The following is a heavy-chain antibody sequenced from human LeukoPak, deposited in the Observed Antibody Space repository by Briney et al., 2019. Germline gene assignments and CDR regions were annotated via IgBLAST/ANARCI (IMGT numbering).Heavy chain of an antibody. CDR3: ARALRITMISSD. D-gene: IGHD3-22*01. CDR2: ISYDGSNK. J-gene: IGHJ4*02. V-gene: IGHV3-30-3*01. CDR1: GFTFSSYA. Sequence: PGGSLRLSCAASGFTFSSYAMHWVRQAPGKGLEWVAVISYDGSNKYYADSVKGRFTISRDNSKNTLYLQMNSLRAEDTAVYYYARALRITMISSDWGQGTLVTVSS.